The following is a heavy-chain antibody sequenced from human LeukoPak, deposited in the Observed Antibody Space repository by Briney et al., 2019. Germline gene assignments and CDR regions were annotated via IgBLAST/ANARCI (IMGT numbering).Heavy chain of an antibody. J-gene: IGHJ4*01. D-gene: IGHD6-19*01. CDR3: AKGIYSSGWSYFDY. CDR1: GFTFSSYG. CDR2: IWSDGSNK. V-gene: IGHV3-33*06. Sequence: PGGSLRLSCAASGFTFSSYGLHWVRQAPGKGLEWVAVIWSDGSNKYYADSVKGRFTISRDNSKNTLYLQMNSLRAEDTAVYYCAKGIYSSGWSYFDYWGHGTLVTVSS.